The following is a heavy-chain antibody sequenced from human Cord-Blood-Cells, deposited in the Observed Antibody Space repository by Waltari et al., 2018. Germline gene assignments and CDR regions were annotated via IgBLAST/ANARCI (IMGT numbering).Heavy chain of an antibody. V-gene: IGHV1-69*12. J-gene: IGHJ4*02. CDR2: LVPIVGTE. CDR1: GGTFSSYA. Sequence: QVQLVQSGAEVKKPGSSVKVSCKASGGTFSSYAISWVRQAPGQGLEWMGGLVPIVGTENYAQKFQGRVTITADESTSTAYMELSSLRSEDTAVYYCARDITGEYYFDYWGQGTLVTVSS. D-gene: IGHD7-27*01. CDR3: ARDITGEYYFDY.